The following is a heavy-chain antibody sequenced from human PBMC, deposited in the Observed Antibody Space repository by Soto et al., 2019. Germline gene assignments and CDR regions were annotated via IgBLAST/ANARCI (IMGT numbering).Heavy chain of an antibody. CDR2: ISYDGSNK. D-gene: IGHD3-3*01. V-gene: IGHV3-30-3*01. Sequence: GGSLRLSCAASGFTFSSYAMHWVRQAPGKGLEWVAVISYDGSNKYYADSVKGRFTISRDNSKNTLYLQMNSLRAEDTAVYYCARADDPLRFLEWLLGFDYWGQGTLVTVSS. J-gene: IGHJ4*02. CDR1: GFTFSSYA. CDR3: ARADDPLRFLEWLLGFDY.